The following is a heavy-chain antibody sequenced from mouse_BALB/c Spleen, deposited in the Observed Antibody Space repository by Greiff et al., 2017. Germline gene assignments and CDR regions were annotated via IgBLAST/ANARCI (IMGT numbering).Heavy chain of an antibody. V-gene: IGHV5-6-5*01. J-gene: IGHJ3*01. Sequence: VESGGGLVKPGGSLKLSCAASGFTFSSYAMSWVRQTPEKRLEWVASISSGGSTYYPDSVKGRFTISRDNARNILYLQMSSLRSEDTAMYYCASRGVYYGSSPFAYWGQGTLVTVSA. D-gene: IGHD1-1*01. CDR3: ASRGVYYGSSPFAY. CDR1: GFTFSSYA. CDR2: ISSGGST.